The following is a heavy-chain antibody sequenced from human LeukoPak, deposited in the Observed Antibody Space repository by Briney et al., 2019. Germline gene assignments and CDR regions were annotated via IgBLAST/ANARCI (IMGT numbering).Heavy chain of an antibody. Sequence: GGSLRLSCAASGFTFSSYGMHWVRQAPGKGLEWVAVISYDGSNKYYADSVKGRFTISRDNSKNTLYLQMNSLRAEDTAVYYCAKDREHDFWSGYDYYGMDVWGQGTTVTVS. CDR3: AKDREHDFWSGYDYYGMDV. D-gene: IGHD3-3*01. CDR1: GFTFSSYG. J-gene: IGHJ6*02. V-gene: IGHV3-30*18. CDR2: ISYDGSNK.